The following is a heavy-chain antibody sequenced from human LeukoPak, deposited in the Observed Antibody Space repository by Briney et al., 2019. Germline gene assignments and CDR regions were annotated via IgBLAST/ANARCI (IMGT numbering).Heavy chain of an antibody. CDR3: TTYYYDSSGQIHFGY. D-gene: IGHD3-22*01. J-gene: IGHJ4*02. CDR1: GFTFSSYA. CDR2: IKRKNDGGTT. V-gene: IGHV3-15*07. Sequence: GGSLRLSCAASGFTFSSYAMHWVRQAPGKGLEWVGRIKRKNDGGTTDYAAPVKGRFTISRDDSKNTLYLQMNSLKTEDTAVYSCTTYYYDSSGQIHFGYWGQGTLVTVSS.